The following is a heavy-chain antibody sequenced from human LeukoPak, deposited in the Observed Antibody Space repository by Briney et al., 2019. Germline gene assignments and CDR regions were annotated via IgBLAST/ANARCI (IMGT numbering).Heavy chain of an antibody. J-gene: IGHJ4*02. CDR3: AKDLGWYLDY. V-gene: IGHV3-30*18. D-gene: IGHD6-19*01. CDR1: GFPFSGYG. Sequence: GGSLRLSCAASGFPFSGYGMNWVRQAPGKGLEWVTVISDDARNEDYTDSVKGRFTISRDNSKNILYLQMNSLRVEDTAVYYCAKDLGWYLDYWGQGTLVTVSS. CDR2: ISDDARNE.